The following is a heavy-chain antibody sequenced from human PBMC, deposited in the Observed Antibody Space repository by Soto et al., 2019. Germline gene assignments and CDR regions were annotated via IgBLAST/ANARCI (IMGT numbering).Heavy chain of an antibody. J-gene: IGHJ6*02. V-gene: IGHV4-30-4*01. Sequence: LSDARTGSCGVIGREDYLLSCVRHPQGKGLEWIGYISYSGSTHYSPSLKSRVSITVDTSKNQFSLNLASVSAEDTALYYCARTSLTIFGPSNEYYGMGAWGLGTTVT. CDR3: ARTSLTIFGPSNEYYGMGA. D-gene: IGHD3-3*01. CDR1: CGVIGREDYL. CDR2: ISYSGST.